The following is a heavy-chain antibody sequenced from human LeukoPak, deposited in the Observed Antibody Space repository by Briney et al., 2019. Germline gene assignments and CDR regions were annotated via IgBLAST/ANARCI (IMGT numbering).Heavy chain of an antibody. Sequence: GGSLRLSCAASGFXFSNAWMSWVRQAPGKGLEWVGRIQSKNDGGKIDYAAPVKGRFTISRDDSKKTLYLQMNSLKTEDTAVYYCTVVGPTALFDYWGQGTLVTVSS. CDR1: GFXFSNAW. V-gene: IGHV3-15*01. D-gene: IGHD1-26*01. CDR2: IQSKNDGGKI. CDR3: TVVGPTALFDY. J-gene: IGHJ4*02.